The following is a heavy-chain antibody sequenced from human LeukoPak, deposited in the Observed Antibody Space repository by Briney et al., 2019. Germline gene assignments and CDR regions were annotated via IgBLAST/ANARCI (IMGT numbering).Heavy chain of an antibody. CDR3: AKEWQPRIAAAGTLPLDV. D-gene: IGHD6-13*01. Sequence: GGSLRLSCAASGFTFDDYTMHWVRQAPGRGLEWVSLISWDGGSTYYADSVKGRFTISRDNSKNSLYLQMNSLRTEDTALYYCAKEWQPRIAAAGTLPLDVWGKGTTVTVSS. CDR2: ISWDGGST. J-gene: IGHJ6*04. CDR1: GFTFDDYT. V-gene: IGHV3-43*01.